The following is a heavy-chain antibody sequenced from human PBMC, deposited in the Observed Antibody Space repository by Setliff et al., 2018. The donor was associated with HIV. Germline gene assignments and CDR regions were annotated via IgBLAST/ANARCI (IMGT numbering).Heavy chain of an antibody. J-gene: IGHJ4*02. CDR1: GGSIRSHY. CDR2: VYYRAKTGATT. Sequence: LSLTCSVSGGSIRSHYWSWIRQAPGKGLQWIGNVYYRAKTGATTDHNPSLRSRISISLDVSKNQLSLRLRSVTAADTAIYYCARGVAPPLAGDVWSGNGLWGQGTQVTVSS. CDR3: ARGVAPPLAGDVWSGNGL. V-gene: IGHV4-59*11. D-gene: IGHD3-3*01.